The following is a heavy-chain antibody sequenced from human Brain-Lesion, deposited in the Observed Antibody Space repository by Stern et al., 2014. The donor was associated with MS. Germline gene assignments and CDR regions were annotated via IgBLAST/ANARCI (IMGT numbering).Heavy chain of an antibody. CDR2: ITPFTGNT. Sequence: VQLVESGAEVKKTGSSVKVSCQASGNTFTNRYLHWVRQAPGQALEWMGWITPFTGNTNYAQNFQDRVTITMDRSISTAYMDLSSLRSDDTAIYFCAEGGSYGFVYWGQGTLVTVSS. V-gene: IGHV1-45*02. CDR3: AEGGSYGFVY. CDR1: GNTFTNRY. J-gene: IGHJ4*02. D-gene: IGHD4-17*01.